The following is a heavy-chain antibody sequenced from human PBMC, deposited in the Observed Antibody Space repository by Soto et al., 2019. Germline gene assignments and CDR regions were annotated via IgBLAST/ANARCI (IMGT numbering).Heavy chain of an antibody. CDR3: AREGAGPKGSSSWPDDAFDI. Sequence: QVQLQESGPGLVKPSQTLSLTCTVSGGSISSGGYYWSWIRQHPGKGLEWIGYISYSGSTYYNSSREGRVTISVDTSKNQFSLKLTSGPAADTAVYYCAREGAGPKGSSSWPDDAFDIWGQGTMVTVSS. J-gene: IGHJ3*02. CDR2: ISYSGST. V-gene: IGHV4-31*03. CDR1: GGSISSGGYY. D-gene: IGHD6-13*01.